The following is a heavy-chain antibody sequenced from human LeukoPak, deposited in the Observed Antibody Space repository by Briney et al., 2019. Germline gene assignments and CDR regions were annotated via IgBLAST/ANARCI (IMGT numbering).Heavy chain of an antibody. CDR1: GGTFSSYA. V-gene: IGHV1-18*01. Sequence: ASVKVSCKASGGTFSSYAISWVRQAPGQGLEWMGWISAYNGNTNYAQKLQGRVTMTTDTSTSTAYMELRSLRSDDTAVYYCARVSTRLRGDYWGQGTLVTVSS. CDR2: ISAYNGNT. J-gene: IGHJ4*02. D-gene: IGHD1-1*01. CDR3: ARVSTRLRGDY.